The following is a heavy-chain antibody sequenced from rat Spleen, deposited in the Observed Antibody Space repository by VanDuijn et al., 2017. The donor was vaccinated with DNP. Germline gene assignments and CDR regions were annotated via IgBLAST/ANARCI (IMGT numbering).Heavy chain of an antibody. V-gene: IGHV2-72*01. J-gene: IGHJ2*01. D-gene: IGHD1-12*02. Sequence: QVQLKESGPGLVQPSETLSLTCTVSGFSLTSNGVGWVRQPLGKGLVWMGTIWAGGSTNYNSAVQSRLSISRDTSKSQVFLKMNSLQPEDTGTYYCARHDYDGSYYYGFDYWGQGVMVTVSS. CDR2: IWAGGST. CDR1: GFSLTSNG. CDR3: ARHDYDGSYYYGFDY.